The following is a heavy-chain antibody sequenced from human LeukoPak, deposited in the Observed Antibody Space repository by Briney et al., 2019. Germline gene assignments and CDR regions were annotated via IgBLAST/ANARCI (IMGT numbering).Heavy chain of an antibody. Sequence: GGSLRLSCAASGFTFSSYAMSWVRQAPGKGLEWVSAISGSGGSTYYADSVKDRFTISRDNSKNTLYLQMNSLRAEDTAVYYCARDNSNPGSGSYYDDYWGQGTLVTVSS. CDR3: ARDNSNPGSGSYYDDY. D-gene: IGHD3-10*01. J-gene: IGHJ4*02. V-gene: IGHV3-23*01. CDR1: GFTFSSYA. CDR2: ISGSGGST.